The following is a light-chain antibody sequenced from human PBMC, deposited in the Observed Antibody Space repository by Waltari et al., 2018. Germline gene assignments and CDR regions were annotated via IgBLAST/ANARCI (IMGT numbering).Light chain of an antibody. V-gene: IGKV3-20*01. CDR3: QQYGSSTWT. Sequence: EIVLTQSPGTLSLSPGERATLSCRASQSVSSSYLAWYQQKPGQXXRLXIYGASSRATGIPDRFSGSGSGTDFTLTISRLEPEDFAVYYCQQYGSSTWTFGQGTKVEIK. J-gene: IGKJ1*01. CDR1: QSVSSSY. CDR2: GAS.